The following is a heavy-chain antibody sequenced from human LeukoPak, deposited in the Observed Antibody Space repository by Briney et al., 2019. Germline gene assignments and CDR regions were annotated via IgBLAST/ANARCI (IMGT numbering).Heavy chain of an antibody. CDR1: GFTFSSYS. CDR2: ISSSSSYI. D-gene: IGHD3-22*01. J-gene: IGHJ3*02. V-gene: IGHV3-21*01. Sequence: GGSLRLSCAASGFTFSSYSMNWVRQAPGKGLEWVSSISSSSSYIYYADSVKGRFTISRDNAKNSLYLQMNSLRAEDTAVYYCARSGYDSSGYYRPSDAFDIWGQGTMVTVSS. CDR3: ARSGYDSSGYYRPSDAFDI.